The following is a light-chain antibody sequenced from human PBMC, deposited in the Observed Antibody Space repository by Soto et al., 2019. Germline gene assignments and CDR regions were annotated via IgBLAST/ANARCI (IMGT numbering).Light chain of an antibody. V-gene: IGKV3-15*01. CDR1: QSVSSN. J-gene: IGKJ2*01. CDR3: LQSSYWYT. Sequence: EIVMTQSPATLSVSPGERATLSCRASQSVSSNLAWYQQKPGQAPRLLIYGASTRATGVPARFSGSGSGTEFTLTISSLQSEDCAVYYCLQSSYWYTFGQGTKLDIK. CDR2: GAS.